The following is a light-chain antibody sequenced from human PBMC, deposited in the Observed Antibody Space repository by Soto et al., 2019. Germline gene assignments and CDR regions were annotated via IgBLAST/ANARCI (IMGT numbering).Light chain of an antibody. CDR1: QDISNY. CDR3: QQYDDPPFT. V-gene: IGKV1-33*01. J-gene: IGKJ3*01. CDR2: DAS. Sequence: DIQMTQSPSSLSASVGDRVTITCQASQDISNYLNWYQHKPGKAPKLLIYDASNLEEGVPSRFSGGGSGTDFTFTISSLQPEDIATYYCQQYDDPPFTFGPGTKVDIK.